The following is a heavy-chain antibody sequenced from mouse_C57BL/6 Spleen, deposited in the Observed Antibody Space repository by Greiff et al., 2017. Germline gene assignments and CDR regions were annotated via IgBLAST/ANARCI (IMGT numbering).Heavy chain of an antibody. CDR3: AREGDYGSSYWYFDV. CDR2: INYDGSST. Sequence: EVQLQESEGGLVQPGSSMKLSCTASGFTFSDYYMAWVRQVPEKGLEWVANINYDGSSTYYLDSLKSRFIISRDNAKNILYLQMSSLKSEDTATYYCAREGDYGSSYWYFDVWGTGTTVTVSS. J-gene: IGHJ1*03. CDR1: GFTFSDYY. D-gene: IGHD1-1*01. V-gene: IGHV5-16*01.